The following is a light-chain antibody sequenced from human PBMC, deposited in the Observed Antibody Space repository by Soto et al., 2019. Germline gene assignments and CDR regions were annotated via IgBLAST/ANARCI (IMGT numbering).Light chain of an antibody. CDR3: QQRSNWPTIT. Sequence: EIVLTQSPATLSLSPGERATLSCRASQSVGSYLAWYQQKPGQAPRLLIYDASNRATGIPARFSGSGSGTDFTPTISSLEPEDFAVYYCQQRSNWPTITFGQGTRLEIK. V-gene: IGKV3-11*01. CDR2: DAS. J-gene: IGKJ5*01. CDR1: QSVGSY.